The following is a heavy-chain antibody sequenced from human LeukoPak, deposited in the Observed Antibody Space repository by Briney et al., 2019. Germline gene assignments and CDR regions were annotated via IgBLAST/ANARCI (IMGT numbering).Heavy chain of an antibody. CDR3: ARVLLRVRYFDQRAAFDY. D-gene: IGHD3-9*01. Sequence: SVKVSCKASGYTFTSYYMHRVRQAPGQGLEWMGGIIPIFGTANYAQKFQGRVTITADKSTSTAYMELSSLRSEDTAVYYCARVLLRVRYFDQRAAFDYWGQGTLVTVSS. J-gene: IGHJ4*02. CDR1: GYTFTSYY. V-gene: IGHV1-69*06. CDR2: IIPIFGTA.